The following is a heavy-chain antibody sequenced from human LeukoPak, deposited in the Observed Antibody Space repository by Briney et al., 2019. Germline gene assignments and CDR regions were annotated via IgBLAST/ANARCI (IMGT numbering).Heavy chain of an antibody. CDR2: SSSNAGNP. J-gene: IGHJ4*02. V-gene: IGHV7-4-1*02. D-gene: IGHD3-10*01. CDR1: GYTFTGYA. Sequence: ASVKVSCTAPGYTFTGYAMYSVREAPGEGVEWMGWSSSNAGNPTYAQRSTGRFVCSLATSVSTAYLQISSLKAEDTAVYCCARGPMVRGYYWGQGTLVTVSS. CDR3: ARGPMVRGYY.